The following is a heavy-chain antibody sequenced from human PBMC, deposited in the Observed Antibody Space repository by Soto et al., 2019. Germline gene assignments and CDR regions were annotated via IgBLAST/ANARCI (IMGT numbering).Heavy chain of an antibody. CDR3: AKDRVVGAIGDRFDS. Sequence: EVLLWESGGGLAQPGGSLRLSCAASGFTFSNYAMSWVRQAPEKGLEWGSVSSGSGDRTDYADSVKGRFTISRDNSENTVYLQMNSLRVDHTAVYYCAKDRVVGAIGDRFDSWGQGTLVTVSS. CDR1: GFTFSNYA. V-gene: IGHV3-23*01. CDR2: SSGSGDRT. J-gene: IGHJ5*01. D-gene: IGHD1-26*01.